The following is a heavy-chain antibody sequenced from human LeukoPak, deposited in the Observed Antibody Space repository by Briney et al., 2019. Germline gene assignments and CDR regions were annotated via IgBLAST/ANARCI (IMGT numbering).Heavy chain of an antibody. CDR2: ISNSGGTI. V-gene: IGHV3-11*01. J-gene: IGHJ4*02. CDR1: GFTFSDYY. D-gene: IGHD4-11*01. CDR3: ARRYSNSFDY. Sequence: EGSLRLSCAASGFTFSDYYMTWIRQAPGKGLEWVSYISNSGGTIYYTDSVKGRFTISRDNAKNSLYLQMNSLRAEDTAVYYCARRYSNSFDYWGQGTLVTVSS.